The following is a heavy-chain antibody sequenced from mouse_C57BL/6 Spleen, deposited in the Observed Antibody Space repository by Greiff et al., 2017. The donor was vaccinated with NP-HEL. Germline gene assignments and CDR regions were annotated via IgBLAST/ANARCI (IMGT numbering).Heavy chain of an antibody. V-gene: IGHV2-3*01. CDR3: AKGNLREGYFDY. J-gene: IGHJ2*01. CDR1: GFSLTSYG. D-gene: IGHD1-1*01. Sequence: VHLVESGPGLVAPSQSLSITCTVSGFSLTSYGVSWVRQPPGTGLAWLGVIWGDGSTTYPSALISRLGICKDNSKSQVFLKLNSLQTDDTATYYCAKGNLREGYFDYWGQGTTLTVSS. CDR2: IWGDGST.